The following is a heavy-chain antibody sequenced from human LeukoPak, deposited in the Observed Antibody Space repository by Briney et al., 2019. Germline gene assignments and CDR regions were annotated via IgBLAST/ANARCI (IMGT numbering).Heavy chain of an antibody. CDR2: ISSSGSPI. V-gene: IGHV3-48*03. CDR1: GFTFSSSE. J-gene: IGHJ4*02. D-gene: IGHD6-13*01. Sequence: PGGSLRLSCAASGFTFSSSEMNRVRQAPGKGLEWVSYISSSGSPIYYADSVKGRFTISRDNAKNSLYLQMNSLGAEDTAVYYCARAHSSSWPYFDYWGQGTLVTVSS. CDR3: ARAHSSSWPYFDY.